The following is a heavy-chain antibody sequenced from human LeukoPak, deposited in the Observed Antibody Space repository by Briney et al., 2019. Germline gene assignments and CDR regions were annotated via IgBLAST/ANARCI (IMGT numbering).Heavy chain of an antibody. CDR1: GGSISSSSYY. V-gene: IGHV4-39*07. J-gene: IGHJ5*02. CDR2: IYYSGST. CDR3: ARGITMVRGVIQNWFDP. D-gene: IGHD3-10*01. Sequence: SETLSLTCTVSGGSISSSSYYWGWIRQPPGKGLEWIGSIYYSGSTNYNPSLKSRVTISVDTSKNQFSLKLSSVTAADTAVYYCARGITMVRGVIQNWFDPWGQGTLVTVSS.